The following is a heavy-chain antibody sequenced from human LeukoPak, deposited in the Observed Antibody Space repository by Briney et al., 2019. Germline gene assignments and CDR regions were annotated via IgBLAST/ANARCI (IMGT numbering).Heavy chain of an antibody. D-gene: IGHD3-22*01. CDR1: VFTFSSYW. CDR2: IKQDGSET. V-gene: IGHV3-7*04. Sequence: GGSLRLSCAASVFTFSSYWMDWVRQAPGEGLEWVANIKQDGSETFYVDSVKGRFTISRDNAKNSLYLQMNSLRAEDTAVYYCAMDEHQQYSKSSGIFAHWGQGTPVTVSS. CDR3: AMDEHQQYSKSSGIFAH. J-gene: IGHJ4*02.